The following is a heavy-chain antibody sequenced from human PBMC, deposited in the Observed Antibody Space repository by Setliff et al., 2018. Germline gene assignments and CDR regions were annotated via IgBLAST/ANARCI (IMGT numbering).Heavy chain of an antibody. D-gene: IGHD6-19*01. V-gene: IGHV3-33*03. CDR2: IWSDGINK. Sequence: LRLSCGASGFTFSTHAMHWVRQAPGKGLEWVAMIWSDGINKFYGGPVKGRFIASRDNSKNTVFLQMNDLRVEDTAVYYCVTDPPNSGWSFDCWGQGTPVTVS. CDR3: VTDPPNSGWSFDC. CDR1: GFTFSTHA. J-gene: IGHJ5*01.